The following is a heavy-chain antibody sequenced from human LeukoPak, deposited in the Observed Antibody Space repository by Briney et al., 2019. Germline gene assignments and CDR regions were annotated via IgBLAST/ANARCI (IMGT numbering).Heavy chain of an antibody. CDR3: AKDRVDYGGWFDP. CDR1: GFTFSTYS. Sequence: GGSLRLSCAASGFTFSTYSMNWVRQAPGKGLEWVSFISTGSSTIYYADSVKGRFTISRDNAKNSLYLQMNSLRDEDTAVYYCAKDRVDYGGWFDPWGQGTLVTVSS. J-gene: IGHJ5*02. CDR2: ISTGSSTI. D-gene: IGHD4-23*01. V-gene: IGHV3-48*02.